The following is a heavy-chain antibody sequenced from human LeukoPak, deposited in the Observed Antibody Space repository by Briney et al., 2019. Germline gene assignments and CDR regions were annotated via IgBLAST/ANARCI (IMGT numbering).Heavy chain of an antibody. CDR3: ARGATTRRAFDI. CDR1: GGSISSYY. D-gene: IGHD4-17*01. V-gene: IGHV4-59*08. CDR2: IYYSGST. J-gene: IGHJ3*02. Sequence: SETLSLTCTVSGGSISSYYWSWIRQLPGKGLEWIGYIYYSGSTDYNPSLKSRVTISVDTSKNQFSLKLSSVTAADTAVYYCARGATTRRAFDIWGQGTMVTVSS.